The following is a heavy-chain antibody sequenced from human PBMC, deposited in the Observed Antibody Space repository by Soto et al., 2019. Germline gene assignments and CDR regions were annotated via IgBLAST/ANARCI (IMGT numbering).Heavy chain of an antibody. J-gene: IGHJ3*02. CDR2: INPNSGGT. CDR3: ARDHWKQLVPGDAFDI. D-gene: IGHD6-13*01. V-gene: IGHV1-2*04. CDR1: GYTFTGYY. Sequence: GASVKVSCKASGYTFTGYYMHWVRQAPGQGLEWMGWINPNSGGTNYAQKFQGWVTMTRDTSISTAYMELSRLRSDDTAVYYCARDHWKQLVPGDAFDIWGQGTMVTVSS.